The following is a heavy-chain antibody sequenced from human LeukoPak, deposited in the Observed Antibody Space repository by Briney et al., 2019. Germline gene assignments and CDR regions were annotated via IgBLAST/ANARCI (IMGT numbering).Heavy chain of an antibody. V-gene: IGHV3-49*04. CDR2: IRSKAYGGTT. Sequence: GGSLRLSCTAPGFTFGDYAMSWVRQAPGKGLEWVGFIRSKAYGGTTEYAASVKGRFTISRDDSKSIAYLQMNSLKTEDTAVYYCTRDRFDFWSGAFDYWGKGTLVTVSS. CDR1: GFTFGDYA. J-gene: IGHJ4*02. D-gene: IGHD3-3*01. CDR3: TRDRFDFWSGAFDY.